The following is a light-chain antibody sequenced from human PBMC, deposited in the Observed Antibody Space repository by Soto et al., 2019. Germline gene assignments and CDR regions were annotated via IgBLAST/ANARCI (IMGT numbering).Light chain of an antibody. CDR2: LNSDGSH. J-gene: IGLJ3*02. V-gene: IGLV4-69*01. CDR1: SGHSSYA. Sequence: QPVLTQSPSASASLGASVKLTCTLSSGHSSYAIAWHQQQPEKGPRYLMKLNSDGSHSKGDGIPDRFSGSSSGAGRYLTIASLQSEDEAAYYCQTWGTGIHWVFGGGTKLTVL. CDR3: QTWGTGIHWV.